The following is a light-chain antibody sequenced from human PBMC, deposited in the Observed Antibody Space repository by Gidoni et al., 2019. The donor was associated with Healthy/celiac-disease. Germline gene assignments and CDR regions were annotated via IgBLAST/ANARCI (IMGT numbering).Light chain of an antibody. Sequence: IQMTTSPSSLSASVGYRVTITGRASQGIRNDLGWYQQKPGKAPKLLIYAASSLQSGVPSRFSGSGSGTDFTLTISSLQPEDFATYYCLQDYNYPLTFGGGTKVEIK. V-gene: IGKV1-6*01. CDR3: LQDYNYPLT. J-gene: IGKJ4*01. CDR2: AAS. CDR1: QGIRND.